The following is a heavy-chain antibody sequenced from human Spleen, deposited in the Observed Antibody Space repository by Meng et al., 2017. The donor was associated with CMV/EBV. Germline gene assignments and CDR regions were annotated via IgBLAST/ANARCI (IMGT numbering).Heavy chain of an antibody. CDR2: ISGRGGST. D-gene: IGHD3-9*01. J-gene: IGHJ4*02. CDR1: GFTFNNYA. Sequence: GGSLRLSCAASGFTFNNYAMSWVRQAPGKGLEWVSGISGRGGSTYYGDSVRGRFTIPRDNSKKTVYLQMNSLRAEDTAVYYCAKVGLPLVPTYHFDSWGQGTLVTVSS. CDR3: AKVGLPLVPTYHFDS. V-gene: IGHV3-23*01.